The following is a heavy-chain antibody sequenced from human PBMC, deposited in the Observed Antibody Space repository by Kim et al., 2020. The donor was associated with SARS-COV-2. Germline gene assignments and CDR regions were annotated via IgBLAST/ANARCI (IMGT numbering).Heavy chain of an antibody. D-gene: IGHD3-10*01. Sequence: SETLSLTCAVYGGSFSGYYWSWIRQPPGKGLEWIGEINHSGSTNYNPSLKSRVTISVDTSKNQFSLKLSSVTATDTAVYYCARDRRELIGEAIDYWGQGTLVTVSS. V-gene: IGHV4-34*01. CDR2: INHSGST. J-gene: IGHJ4*02. CDR1: GGSFSGYY. CDR3: ARDRRELIGEAIDY.